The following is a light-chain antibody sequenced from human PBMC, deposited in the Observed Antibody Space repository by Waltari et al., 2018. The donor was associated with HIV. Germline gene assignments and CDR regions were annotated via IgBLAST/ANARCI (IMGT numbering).Light chain of an antibody. J-gene: IGLJ3*02. CDR1: SSNIRAGYA. CDR3: QSYDSTGV. V-gene: IGLV1-40*01. CDR2: GNS. Sequence: QSVLTQPPSVSGAPGPRVTISCTGSSSNIRAGYAVHWYQQLPGTAPKLLIYGNSNRPSGVPDRFSGSKSGTSASLAITGLQAEDEADYYCQSYDSTGVFGGGTKLTVL.